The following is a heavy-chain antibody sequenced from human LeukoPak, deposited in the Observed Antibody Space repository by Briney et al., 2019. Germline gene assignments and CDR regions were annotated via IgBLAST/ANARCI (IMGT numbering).Heavy chain of an antibody. Sequence: GGSLRLSCAASGFTFSSYAMSWVRQAPGKGLEWVSAISGSGGSTYYADSVKGRFTISRDDSKSTLFLQMNSLRTEDTAIYYCAKVISFGELADSWGQGTLVTVSS. CDR2: ISGSGGST. V-gene: IGHV3-23*01. CDR1: GFTFSSYA. CDR3: AKVISFGELADS. D-gene: IGHD3-10*01. J-gene: IGHJ4*02.